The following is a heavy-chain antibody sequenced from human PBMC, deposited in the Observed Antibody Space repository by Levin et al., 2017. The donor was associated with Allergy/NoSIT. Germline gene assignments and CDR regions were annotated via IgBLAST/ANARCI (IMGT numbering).Heavy chain of an antibody. CDR1: GFTFSSYG. CDR3: ARDPKPYYYYYYMDV. CDR2: IWYDGSNK. V-gene: IGHV3-33*01. J-gene: IGHJ6*03. Sequence: LSLTCAASGFTFSSYGMHWVRQAPGKGLEWVAVIWYDGSNKYYADSVKGRFTISRDNSKNTLYLQMNSLRAEDTAVYYCARDPKPYYYYYYMDVWGKGTTVTVSS.